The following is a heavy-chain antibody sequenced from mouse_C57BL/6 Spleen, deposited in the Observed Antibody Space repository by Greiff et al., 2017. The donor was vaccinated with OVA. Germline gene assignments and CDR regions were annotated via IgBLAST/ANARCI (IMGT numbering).Heavy chain of an antibody. CDR1: GYTFTSYW. V-gene: IGHV1-53*01. Sequence: QVQLQQPGTELVKPGASVKLSCKASGYTFTSYWMHWVKQRPGQGLEWIGNINPSNGGTNYNEKFKSKATLTVAKSSSTAYMQLSSLTSEDAAVYYCARSGYGSSYGYAMDYWGQGTSVTVSS. CDR2: INPSNGGT. D-gene: IGHD1-1*01. J-gene: IGHJ4*01. CDR3: ARSGYGSSYGYAMDY.